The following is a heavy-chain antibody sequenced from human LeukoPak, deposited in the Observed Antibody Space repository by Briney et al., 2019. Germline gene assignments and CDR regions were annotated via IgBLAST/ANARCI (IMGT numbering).Heavy chain of an antibody. CDR2: IYYSGTA. V-gene: IGHV4-59*01. CDR1: GGSISSYY. J-gene: IGHJ4*02. CDR3: ARVNTEGSADY. D-gene: IGHD6-19*01. Sequence: PSETLSLTCTVSGGSISSYYWSWIRQPPGKGLEWIGFIYYSGTANYNPSLKSRVTISVDTSKNQFSLKLTSVTAADTAVYYCARVNTEGSADYWGQGTLVIVPP.